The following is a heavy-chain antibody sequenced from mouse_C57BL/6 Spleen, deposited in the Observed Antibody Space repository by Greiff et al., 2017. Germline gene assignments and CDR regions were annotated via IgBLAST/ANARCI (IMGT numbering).Heavy chain of an antibody. D-gene: IGHD2-4*01. Sequence: QVQLQQSGPELVKPGASVKISCKASGYAFSSSWMNWVKQRPGKGLEWIGRFYPGDGDTNYNGKFKGKATLTADKSSSTAYMQLSSLTSEDSAVYFWARIHYDLWFAYWGQGTLVTVSA. CDR1: GYAFSSSW. CDR3: ARIHYDLWFAY. J-gene: IGHJ3*01. CDR2: FYPGDGDT. V-gene: IGHV1-82*01.